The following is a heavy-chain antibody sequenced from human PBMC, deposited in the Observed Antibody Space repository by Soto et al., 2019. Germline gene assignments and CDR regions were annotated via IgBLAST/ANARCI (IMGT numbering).Heavy chain of an antibody. CDR2: IIPIFGTA. J-gene: IGHJ4*02. CDR3: ARDAPDSSGYYYVYRY. V-gene: IGHV1-69*13. D-gene: IGHD3-22*01. CDR1: GGTFSSYA. Sequence: SVKVSCKASGGTFSSYAISWVRQAPGQGLEWMGGIIPIFGTANYAQKFQGRVTITADESTSTAYMELSSLRSEDTAVYYCARDAPDSSGYYYVYRYWGQGTLVTVSS.